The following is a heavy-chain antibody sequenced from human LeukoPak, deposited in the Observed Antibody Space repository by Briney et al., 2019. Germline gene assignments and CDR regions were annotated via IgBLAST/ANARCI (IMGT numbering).Heavy chain of an antibody. J-gene: IGHJ3*02. D-gene: IGHD6-13*01. Sequence: ASVNVSCKASAGTFSIYAISWVRQAPGQGLEWMGGIIPIFGTANYAQKFQGRVTITADESTSTDYMELSSLRSEDTAVYYCAFAPIAAAGSDAFDIWGQGTMVTVSS. V-gene: IGHV1-69*13. CDR3: AFAPIAAAGSDAFDI. CDR1: AGTFSIYA. CDR2: IIPIFGTA.